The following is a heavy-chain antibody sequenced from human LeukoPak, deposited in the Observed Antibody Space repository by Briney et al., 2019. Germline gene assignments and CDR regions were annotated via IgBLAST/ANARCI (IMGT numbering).Heavy chain of an antibody. CDR1: GYSISSGYY. J-gene: IGHJ4*02. D-gene: IGHD3-10*01. V-gene: IGHV4-38-2*02. CDR3: ARDKGSGAYNIFDS. CDR2: IYHSGST. Sequence: SETLSLTCTVSGYSISSGYYWGWIRQPPGKGLEWIGSIYHSGSTYYNPSLKSRVTISVDTSKNQFSLKLSSVTAADTAVYYCARDKGSGAYNIFDSWGRGTLVTVSS.